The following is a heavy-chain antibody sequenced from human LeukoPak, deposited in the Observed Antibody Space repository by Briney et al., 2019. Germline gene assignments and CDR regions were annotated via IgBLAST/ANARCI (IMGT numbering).Heavy chain of an antibody. D-gene: IGHD3-16*01. CDR3: ARDLGGDWFDP. V-gene: IGHV3-7*04. CDR2: IKQDGSEK. J-gene: IGHJ5*02. CDR1: GFTFSSYW. Sequence: GGSLRLSCAASGFTFSSYWMSWVRQAPGKGLEWVANIKQDGSEKYYVDSVKGRFTISRDDAENSLYLQMNSLRVEDTAVYYCARDLGGDWFDPWGQGTLVTVSS.